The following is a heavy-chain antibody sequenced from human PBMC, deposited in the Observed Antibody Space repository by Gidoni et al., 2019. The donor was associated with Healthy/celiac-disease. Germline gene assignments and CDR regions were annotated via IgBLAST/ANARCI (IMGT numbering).Heavy chain of an antibody. Sequence: QVQLQQSGPGMVKPSQTLSLTGAISGDSVPSNSDAWNWIRQSPSRGFEWLGRTYFRSKWYNDYAVSVKSRITINPDTSKNQFSLQLNAVTPEDTAVYYCARDRGIAVAGCWFDPWGQGTLVTVSS. V-gene: IGHV6-1*01. D-gene: IGHD6-19*01. CDR2: TYFRSKWYN. CDR3: ARDRGIAVAGCWFDP. CDR1: GDSVPSNSDA. J-gene: IGHJ5*02.